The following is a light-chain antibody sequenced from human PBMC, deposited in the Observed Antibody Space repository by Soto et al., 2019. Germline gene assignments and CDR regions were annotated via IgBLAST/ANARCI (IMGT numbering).Light chain of an antibody. J-gene: IGKJ1*01. CDR1: PSVSNY. CDR3: QQYGGSPQT. V-gene: IGKV3-20*01. Sequence: EIVLTQSPGTLSLSPGERATLSCRARPSVSNYLAWYQQKPGQAPRLLIYGASSRATGIPDRFSGSGSGTDFTLTISRLEPEDFAVYYCQQYGGSPQTFGQGTKVEIK. CDR2: GAS.